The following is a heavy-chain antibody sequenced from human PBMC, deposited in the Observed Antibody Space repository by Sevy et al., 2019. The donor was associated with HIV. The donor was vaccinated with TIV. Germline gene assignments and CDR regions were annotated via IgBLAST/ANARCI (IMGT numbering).Heavy chain of an antibody. CDR2: ISGSSNYI. J-gene: IGHJ4*02. V-gene: IGHV3-21*06. Sequence: GGSLRLSCAASGFNFISYNMNWVRQAPGKGLQRVSSISGSSNYIFYTESLKGRFIISRDNAKNTLYLQMNSLRADDTAVYFCARGPPDGSYDYFDYWGQGTLVTVSS. CDR1: GFNFISYN. D-gene: IGHD1-26*01. CDR3: ARGPPDGSYDYFDY.